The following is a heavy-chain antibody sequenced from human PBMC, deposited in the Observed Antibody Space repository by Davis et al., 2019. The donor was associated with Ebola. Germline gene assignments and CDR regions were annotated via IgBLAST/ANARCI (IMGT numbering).Heavy chain of an antibody. D-gene: IGHD5-12*01. CDR2: IYYSGST. V-gene: IGHV4-59*01. Sequence: SETLSLTCTVSGGSISSYYWSWIRQPPGKGLEWIGYIYYSGSTNYNPSLKSRVTISVDTSKNQFSLKLSSVTAADTAVYYCTIPEWLRLSGVVDYWGQGTLVTVSS. CDR3: TIPEWLRLSGVVDY. CDR1: GGSISSYY. J-gene: IGHJ4*02.